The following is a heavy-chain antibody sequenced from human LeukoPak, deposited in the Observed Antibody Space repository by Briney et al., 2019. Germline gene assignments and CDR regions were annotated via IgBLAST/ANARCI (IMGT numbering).Heavy chain of an antibody. CDR2: IYHSGST. CDR3: AYDSSGYYYGADAFDI. V-gene: IGHV4-38-2*02. Sequence: SETLSLTCTVSGYSISSGYYWGWIRQPPGKGLEWIGSIYHSGSTYYNPSLKSRVTIPVDTSKNQFSLKLSSVTAADTAVYYCAYDSSGYYYGADAFDIWGQGTMVTVSS. D-gene: IGHD3-22*01. J-gene: IGHJ3*02. CDR1: GYSISSGYY.